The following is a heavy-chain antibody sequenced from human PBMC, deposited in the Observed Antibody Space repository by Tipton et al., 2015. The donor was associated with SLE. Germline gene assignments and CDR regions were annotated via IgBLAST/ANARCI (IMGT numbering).Heavy chain of an antibody. CDR1: GGSISSGDYY. CDR2: IYYSGST. V-gene: IGHV4-30-4*01. D-gene: IGHD5-18*01. CDR3: ARARGRYSYGYDAFDI. J-gene: IGHJ3*02. Sequence: TLSLTCTVSGGSISSGDYYWSWIRQPPGKGLEWIGYIYYSGSTYYNPSLKSRVTISVDTSKNQFSLKLSSVTAADTAVYYCARARGRYSYGYDAFDIWGQGTMVTASS.